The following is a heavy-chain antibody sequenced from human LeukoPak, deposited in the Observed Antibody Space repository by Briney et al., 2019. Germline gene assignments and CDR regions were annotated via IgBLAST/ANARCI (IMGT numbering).Heavy chain of an antibody. Sequence: ASETLSLTCTVSGGSISSYYWSSIRHPPGKGLEWIGYIYYTGNTNYNPSLKSRVTISADTSKNQFSLKLSSVTAADTAVYYCARGKQAPDYWGQGTLVTVSS. V-gene: IGHV4-59*01. CDR3: ARGKQAPDY. CDR2: IYYTGNT. J-gene: IGHJ4*02. D-gene: IGHD6-13*01. CDR1: GGSISSYY.